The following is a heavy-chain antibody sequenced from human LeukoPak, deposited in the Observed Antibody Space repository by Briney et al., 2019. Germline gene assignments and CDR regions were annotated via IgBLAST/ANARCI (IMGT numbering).Heavy chain of an antibody. J-gene: IGHJ2*01. D-gene: IGHD1-26*01. CDR3: AKTGRSNWYFDL. CDR2: ISGSGGST. Sequence: GGSLRLSCAASGFTVSSYAMSWVRQAPGKGLEWVSLISGSGGSTYYADPVKGRFTISRDNSKNTLYPQMNSLRAEDTAVYYCAKTGRSNWYFDLWGRGPLVPVSS. CDR1: GFTVSSYA. V-gene: IGHV3-23*01.